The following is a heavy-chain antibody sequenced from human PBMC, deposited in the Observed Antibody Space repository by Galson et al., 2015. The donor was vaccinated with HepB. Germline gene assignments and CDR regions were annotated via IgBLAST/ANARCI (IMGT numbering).Heavy chain of an antibody. V-gene: IGHV4-4*07. J-gene: IGHJ3*02. D-gene: IGHD3-3*01. CDR3: ARDYGVTIFGVVTTNDAFDI. Sequence: LSLTCTVSGGSISSYYWSWIRQPAGKGLEWIGRIYTSGSTNYNPSLKSRVTMSVDTSKNQFSLKLSSVTAADTAVYYCARDYGVTIFGVVTTNDAFDIWGQGTMVTVSS. CDR1: GGSISSYY. CDR2: IYTSGST.